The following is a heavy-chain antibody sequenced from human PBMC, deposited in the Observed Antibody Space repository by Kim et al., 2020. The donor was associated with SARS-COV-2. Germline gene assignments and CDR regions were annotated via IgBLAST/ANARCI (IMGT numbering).Heavy chain of an antibody. J-gene: IGHJ2*01. CDR3: ARAAAVVTHWYFDL. Sequence: AQKFQGRVTITADKSTSTAYMELSSLRSEDTAVYYCARAAAVVTHWYFDLWGRGTLVTVSS. D-gene: IGHD2-21*02. V-gene: IGHV1-69*04.